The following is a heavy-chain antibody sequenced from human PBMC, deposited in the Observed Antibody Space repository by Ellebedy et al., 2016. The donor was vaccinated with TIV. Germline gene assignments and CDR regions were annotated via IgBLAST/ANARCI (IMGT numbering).Heavy chain of an antibody. V-gene: IGHV4-59*12. D-gene: IGHD2-8*01. CDR2: IYYSVST. J-gene: IGHJ3*02. CDR1: GGSISYSF. CDR3: ATNGQHDAFDI. Sequence: SETLSLTCTVSGGSISYSFWSWIRHSPGKGLEWIGHIYYSVSTNSNPSLKTKSRFTMSIDTSKNQFSLRLSSVNAADTAVYYCATNGQHDAFDIWGQGTRVSVSS.